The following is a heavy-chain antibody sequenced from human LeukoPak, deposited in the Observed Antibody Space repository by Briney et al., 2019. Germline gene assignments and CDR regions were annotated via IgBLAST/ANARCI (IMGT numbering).Heavy chain of an antibody. V-gene: IGHV4-39*07. CDR2: IYYSGST. D-gene: IGHD3-10*01. Sequence: PSETLSLTCTVSRGSISSSPYYWGWIRQPPGKGLEWIGSIYYSGSTNYNPSLKSRVTISEDTSKNQFSLKLSSVTAADTAVYYCARGYGSGSYLRFDPWGQGTLVTVSS. CDR3: ARGYGSGSYLRFDP. J-gene: IGHJ5*02. CDR1: RGSISSSPYY.